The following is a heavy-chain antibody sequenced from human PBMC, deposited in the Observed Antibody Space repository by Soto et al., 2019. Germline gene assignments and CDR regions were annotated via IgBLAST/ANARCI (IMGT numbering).Heavy chain of an antibody. D-gene: IGHD1-1*01. J-gene: IGHJ6*02. CDR1: GFTFSNYN. CDR3: ARESWKGDYAYGMDV. Sequence: PGGSLRLSCAASGFTFSNYNMNWVRQATGKGLEWVSYISTSGDSIYYADSVKGRFTISRDNAKNSLYLQLNSLRDEDTAVYFCARESWKGDYAYGMDVWGQGTTVTVSS. V-gene: IGHV3-48*02. CDR2: ISTSGDSI.